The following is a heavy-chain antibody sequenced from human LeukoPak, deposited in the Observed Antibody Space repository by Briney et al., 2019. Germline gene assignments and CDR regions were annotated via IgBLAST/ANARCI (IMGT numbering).Heavy chain of an antibody. J-gene: IGHJ4*02. CDR1: GYTFTSYG. V-gene: IGHV1-18*01. CDR3: ARDLDIVVVPAAINFDY. CDR2: ISAYNGNT. Sequence: ASVKVSCKASGYTFTSYGISWERQAPGQGLEWMGWISAYNGNTNYAQKLQGRVTMTTDTSTSTAYMELRSLRSDDTAVYYCARDLDIVVVPAAINFDYWGQGTLVTVSS. D-gene: IGHD2-2*01.